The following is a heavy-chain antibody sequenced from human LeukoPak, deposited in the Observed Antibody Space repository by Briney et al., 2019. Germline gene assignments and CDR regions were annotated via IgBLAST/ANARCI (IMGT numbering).Heavy chain of an antibody. V-gene: IGHV3-23*01. CDR2: FSTSGGST. Sequence: GGSLRLSCAASGFTFDDYAMSWVRQAPGKGLEWVSGFSTSGGSTYYADSVKGRFTISRDNSKNTVYLQMNSLRAGDTAVYYCAKDLVPTAMASFGELLDDAFDIWGQGTMVTVSS. J-gene: IGHJ3*02. D-gene: IGHD2-2*01. CDR1: GFTFDDYA. CDR3: AKDLVPTAMASFGELLDDAFDI.